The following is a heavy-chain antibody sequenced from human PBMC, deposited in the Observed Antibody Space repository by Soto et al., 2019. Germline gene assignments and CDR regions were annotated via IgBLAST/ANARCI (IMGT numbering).Heavy chain of an antibody. CDR1: GFTFSSYA. Sequence: HPGGSLRLSCAASGFTFSSYAMSWVRQAPGKGLEWVSAISGSGGSTYYADSVKGRFTISRDNSKNTLYLQMNSLRAEDTAVYYCAKFRNSSGFHGGMDVWGQGTTVTVSS. J-gene: IGHJ6*02. CDR3: AKFRNSSGFHGGMDV. CDR2: ISGSGGST. D-gene: IGHD6-19*01. V-gene: IGHV3-23*01.